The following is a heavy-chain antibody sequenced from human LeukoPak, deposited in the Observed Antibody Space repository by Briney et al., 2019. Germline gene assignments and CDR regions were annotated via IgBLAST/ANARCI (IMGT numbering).Heavy chain of an antibody. D-gene: IGHD4-23*01. CDR2: IYYSGST. CDR3: ARDDYGGGTYAY. J-gene: IGHJ4*02. CDR1: GGSISSGGYY. Sequence: SETLSLTCTVSGGSISSGGYYWSWIRQYPGKGLEWIGYIYYSGSTYYNPSLKSRVTISVDTSKNQFSLKLSSVTAADTAVYYCARDDYGGGTYAYWGQGTLVTVSS. V-gene: IGHV4-31*03.